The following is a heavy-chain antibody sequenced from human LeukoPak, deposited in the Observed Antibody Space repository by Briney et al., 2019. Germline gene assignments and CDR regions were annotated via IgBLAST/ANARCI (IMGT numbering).Heavy chain of an antibody. Sequence: VASVKVSCKASGFTFTRYDINWVRQASGQGLEWMGWMNPNNGNTGYAQKFQGRVTMTRDTSTSTVYMELSSLRSEDTAVYYCARGSYGGLNNWFDPWGQGTLVTVSS. CDR1: GFTFTRYD. J-gene: IGHJ5*02. CDR3: ARGSYGGLNNWFDP. D-gene: IGHD4-23*01. V-gene: IGHV1-8*01. CDR2: MNPNNGNT.